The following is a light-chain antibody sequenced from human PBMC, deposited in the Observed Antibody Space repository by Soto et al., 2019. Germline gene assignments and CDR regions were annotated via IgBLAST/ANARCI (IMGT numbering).Light chain of an antibody. V-gene: IGKV3-11*01. CDR2: DAY. CDR3: QQGHMWPIT. CDR1: QSFRGL. Sequence: VLTQPPVTLSLSPGDRATLSCRASQSFRGLLAWYQQKPGQAPRLLLYDAYSRATGIPPRFSGSGAGTDFTLTIRSLEHEESAVDYCQQGHMWPITFGQGTRLEIK. J-gene: IGKJ5*01.